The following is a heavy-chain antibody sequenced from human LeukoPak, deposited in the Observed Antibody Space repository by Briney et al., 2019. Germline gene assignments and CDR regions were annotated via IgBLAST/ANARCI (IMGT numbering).Heavy chain of an antibody. V-gene: IGHV3-9*01. CDR2: ISWNSGSI. CDR3: AKSPNYYDSSGYYFDY. D-gene: IGHD3-22*01. CDR1: GFTFGDYA. J-gene: IGHJ4*02. Sequence: SLGLSCTASGFTFGDYAMSWVRQAPGKGLEWVSGISWNSGSIGYADSVKGRFTISRDNAKNSLYLQMNSLRAEDTALYYCAKSPNYYDSSGYYFDYWGQGTLVTVSS.